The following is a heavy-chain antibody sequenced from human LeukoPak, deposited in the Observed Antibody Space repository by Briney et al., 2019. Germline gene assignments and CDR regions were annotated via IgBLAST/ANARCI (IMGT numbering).Heavy chain of an antibody. CDR2: IKQDGSEK. CDR1: GFAFTTYW. CDR3: ARDHFVDGSNSRIFFAS. Sequence: GGSLRLSCAASGFAFTTYWMNWVRQAPGKGLKWVASIKQDGSEKQYVDSVKGRFTISRDNAKNSLYLYMNSLRVEDTAVYYCARDHFVDGSNSRIFFASWGQGTLVTVS. D-gene: IGHD5-24*01. J-gene: IGHJ4*02. V-gene: IGHV3-7*01.